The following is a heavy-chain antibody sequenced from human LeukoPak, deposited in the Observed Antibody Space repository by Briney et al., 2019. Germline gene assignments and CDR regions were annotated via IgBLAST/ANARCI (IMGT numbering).Heavy chain of an antibody. V-gene: IGHV3-30*09. J-gene: IGHJ6*02. CDR3: ARDPGYCSGGSCYHYYYYGMDV. Sequence: TGGSLRLSCAASGFTFSNYAMHWVRQAPGKGLEWVAIISYDGSNKFYADSMRGRFAISRDNSKNTLYLQMNSLRAEDTAVYYCARDPGYCSGGSCYHYYYYGMDVWGQGTTVTVSS. CDR2: ISYDGSNK. D-gene: IGHD2-15*01. CDR1: GFTFSNYA.